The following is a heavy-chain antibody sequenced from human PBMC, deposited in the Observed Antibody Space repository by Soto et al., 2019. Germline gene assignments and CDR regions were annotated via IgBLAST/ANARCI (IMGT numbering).Heavy chain of an antibody. CDR1: GFTFSSYA. CDR2: ISYDGSNK. CDR3: ASPRLSSDGTTPTDY. D-gene: IGHD1-1*01. J-gene: IGHJ4*02. Sequence: QVQLVESGGGVVQPGRSLRLSCAASGFTFSSYAMHWVRQAPGKGLEWVAVISYDGSNKYYADSVKGRFTISRDTSKNTLYLQMNSLRAEDTAVYYCASPRLSSDGTTPTDYWGQGTLVTVSS. V-gene: IGHV3-30-3*01.